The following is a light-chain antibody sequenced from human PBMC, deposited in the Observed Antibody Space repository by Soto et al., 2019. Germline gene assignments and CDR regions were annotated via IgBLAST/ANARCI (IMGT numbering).Light chain of an antibody. Sequence: QSVLTQPPSVSGAPGQRVTISCTGSSSNIGALYDVHWYQQLPGTAPKLLIYGNTNRPSEVPDRFSASKSATSASLAISGLQAEDEADYYCSSYTDSSNYVFGTGTKVTVL. J-gene: IGLJ1*01. V-gene: IGLV1-40*01. CDR3: SSYTDSSNYV. CDR2: GNT. CDR1: SSNIGALYD.